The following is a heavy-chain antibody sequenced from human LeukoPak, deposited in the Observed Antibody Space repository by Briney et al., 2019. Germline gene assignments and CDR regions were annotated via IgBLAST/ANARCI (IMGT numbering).Heavy chain of an antibody. J-gene: IGHJ4*02. D-gene: IGHD4-17*01. Sequence: PGGSLRLSCAASGFTFSSYWMHWVRQVPGKGLVWVSRINNDASGTSYADSVKGRFTISRDNAKNTLYLQMNSLRAEDTAVYYCARLYGGYGDYYFDYWGQGTLVTVSS. V-gene: IGHV3-74*01. CDR1: GFTFSSYW. CDR2: INNDASGT. CDR3: ARLYGGYGDYYFDY.